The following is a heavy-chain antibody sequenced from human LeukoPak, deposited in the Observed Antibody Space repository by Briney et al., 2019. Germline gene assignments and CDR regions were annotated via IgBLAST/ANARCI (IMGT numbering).Heavy chain of an antibody. J-gene: IGHJ5*02. V-gene: IGHV1-24*01. D-gene: IGHD1-26*01. CDR2: FDAEDGET. Sequence: ASVKVSCEVSGYTLTELSMHWVRQAPAKGLEWMAGFDAEDGETLYAQKFQGRVTITADKSTSTAYMEPNSLRSEDTAVYYCARDRVVGVTDWFDPWGQGTLVTVSS. CDR3: ARDRVVGVTDWFDP. CDR1: GYTLTELS.